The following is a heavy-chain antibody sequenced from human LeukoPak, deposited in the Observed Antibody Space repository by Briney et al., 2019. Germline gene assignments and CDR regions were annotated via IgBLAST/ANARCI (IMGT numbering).Heavy chain of an antibody. J-gene: IGHJ4*02. CDR1: GFTVSSNY. Sequence: GGSLRLSCAASGFTVSSNYMSWVRQAPGKGLEWVSVIYSGGSTYYADSVKGRFTISRDNSKNTLYLQMNSLRAEDTAVYYCARAFRRGWYGVDYWGQGTLVTVSS. CDR2: IYSGGST. D-gene: IGHD6-19*01. CDR3: ARAFRRGWYGVDY. V-gene: IGHV3-53*01.